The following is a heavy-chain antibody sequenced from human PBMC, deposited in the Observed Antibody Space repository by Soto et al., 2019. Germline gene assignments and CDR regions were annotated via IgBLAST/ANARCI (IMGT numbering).Heavy chain of an antibody. CDR1: GFTFSSYA. CDR2: TSSSGSST. D-gene: IGHD5-12*01. Sequence: EVQLLESGGGLVQPGGSLRLSCAASGFTFSSYARSWVRQAPGKGLEWVSGTSSSGSSTYYAATVKGRFTISRDNSKNTLYLQMNSLSAEDTAVYYCGQGLRSAYGPFDYWGQGTLVTVSS. V-gene: IGHV3-23*01. CDR3: GQGLRSAYGPFDY. J-gene: IGHJ4*02.